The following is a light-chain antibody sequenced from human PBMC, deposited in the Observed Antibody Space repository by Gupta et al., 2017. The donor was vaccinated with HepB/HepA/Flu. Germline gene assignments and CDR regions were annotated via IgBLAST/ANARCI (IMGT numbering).Light chain of an antibody. Sequence: DIQLTPSPSFLSASVGDRVSITCRASQGISNYLAWYQQTPGKAPKLLIYPASTLQSGVPSRFSGSGSGTEFTLTINSLQPEDFATYYCQHRHSYPITFGQGTRLEIK. CDR2: PAS. V-gene: IGKV1-9*01. CDR1: QGISNY. J-gene: IGKJ5*01. CDR3: QHRHSYPIT.